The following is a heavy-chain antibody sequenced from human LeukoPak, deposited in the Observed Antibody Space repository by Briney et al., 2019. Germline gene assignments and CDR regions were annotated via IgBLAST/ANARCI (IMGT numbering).Heavy chain of an antibody. Sequence: GGSLRLSCAASGFTVITNDMTWVRQAPGKGLEWVSVLYSDGNTKYADSVQGRFTISRDNSKNTLYLEMNSLSPDDTAVYYCARGDIYYYDTSGLDYWGQGTLVTVSS. CDR2: LYSDGNT. D-gene: IGHD3-22*01. CDR3: ARGDIYYYDTSGLDY. V-gene: IGHV3-53*01. J-gene: IGHJ4*02. CDR1: GFTVITND.